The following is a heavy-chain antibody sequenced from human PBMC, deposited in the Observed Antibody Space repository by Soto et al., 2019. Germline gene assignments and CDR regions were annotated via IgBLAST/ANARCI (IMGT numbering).Heavy chain of an antibody. D-gene: IGHD3-9*01. Sequence: GASVKFSCKASGYTFTGYYMHWVRQAPGQGLEWMGWINPNSGGTNYAQKFQGRVTMTRDTSISTAYMELSRLRSDDTAVYYCAREGHGDILTATLGGMDVWGQGTTVTVSS. J-gene: IGHJ6*02. CDR3: AREGHGDILTATLGGMDV. CDR1: GYTFTGYY. V-gene: IGHV1-2*02. CDR2: INPNSGGT.